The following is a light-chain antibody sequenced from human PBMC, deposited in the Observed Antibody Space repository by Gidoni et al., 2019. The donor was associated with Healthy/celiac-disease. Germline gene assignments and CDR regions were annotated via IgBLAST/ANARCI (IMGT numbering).Light chain of an antibody. V-gene: IGKV1-5*03. CDR3: QQYNSWPT. Sequence: IQMTQSPSTLSASVGDRVTITCRASQSISSWLAWYQQKPGKAPKLLIYKASSLESGVPSRFSGSGSGTEFTLTISSLQPDDFATYYCQQYNSWPTFXQXTKVEIK. CDR2: KAS. CDR1: QSISSW. J-gene: IGKJ1*01.